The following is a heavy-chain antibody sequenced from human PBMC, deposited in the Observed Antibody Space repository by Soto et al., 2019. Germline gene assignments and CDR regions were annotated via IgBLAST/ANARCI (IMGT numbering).Heavy chain of an antibody. CDR2: IYPGDSDT. V-gene: IGHV5-51*01. J-gene: IGHJ3*02. CDR1: GYSFTSYW. Sequence: GESLKISCKGSGYSFTSYWISWVRQMPGKGLEWMGIIYPGDSDTRYSPSFQGQVTISADKSISTAYLQWSSLKASDTAMYYCASTYYCDSSGWAMDAFDIWGQGTMVTVSS. D-gene: IGHD3-22*01. CDR3: ASTYYCDSSGWAMDAFDI.